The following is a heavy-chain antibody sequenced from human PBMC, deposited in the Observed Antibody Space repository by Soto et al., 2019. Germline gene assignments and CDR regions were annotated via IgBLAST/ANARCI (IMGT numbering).Heavy chain of an antibody. J-gene: IGHJ4*02. CDR3: VRANYFDY. V-gene: IGHV4-59*01. CDR1: GGSISSYY. CDR2: IYYSGST. Sequence: PSETLSLTWTVSGGSISSYYWTWSRQFPGRGLEWIGNIYYSGSTNYNPFLKSRVTISVDSSKNQFSLKLSSVTAADTAVYYCVRANYFDYWGKGPLVTVS.